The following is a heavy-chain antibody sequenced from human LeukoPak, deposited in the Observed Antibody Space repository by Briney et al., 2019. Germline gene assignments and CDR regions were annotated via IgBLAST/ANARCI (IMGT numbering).Heavy chain of an antibody. CDR2: ISGSGGST. CDR3: AKDIVVVPAAMDYFDY. J-gene: IGHJ4*02. V-gene: IGHV3-23*01. Sequence: PGGSLRLSCAASGFTFSSYAMSWVRQAPGKGLERVTAISGSGGSTYYADSVKGRFTISRDNSKNTLYLQMNSLRAEDTAVYYCAKDIVVVPAAMDYFDYWGQGTLVTVSS. CDR1: GFTFSSYA. D-gene: IGHD2-2*01.